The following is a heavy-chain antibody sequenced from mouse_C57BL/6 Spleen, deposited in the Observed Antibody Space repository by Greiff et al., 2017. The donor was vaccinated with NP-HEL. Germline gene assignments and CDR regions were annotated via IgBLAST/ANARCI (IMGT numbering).Heavy chain of an antibody. J-gene: IGHJ3*01. D-gene: IGHD1-1*01. CDR3: ARDYYYGSSPWFAY. V-gene: IGHV5-17*01. Sequence: EVQLQESGGGLVKPGGSLKLSCAASGFTFSDYGMHWVRQAPEKGLEWVAYISSGSSTIYYEDTVKGRITISRDKAKNTLFLQMTSLRSEDTAMYYCARDYYYGSSPWFAYWGQGTLVTVSA. CDR2: ISSGSSTI. CDR1: GFTFSDYG.